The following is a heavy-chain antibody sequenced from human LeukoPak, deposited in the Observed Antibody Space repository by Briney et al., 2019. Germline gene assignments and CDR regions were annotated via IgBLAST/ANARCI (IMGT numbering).Heavy chain of an antibody. Sequence: SETLSLTCAVYGGSFSGYYWSWIRQPPGKGLEWIGEINHSGSTNYNPSLKSRVTISVDTSKNQFSLKLSSVTAADTAVYYCARATKRGNMYHFDYWGQGTLVTVSS. CDR2: INHSGST. CDR1: GGSFSGYY. J-gene: IGHJ4*02. D-gene: IGHD2-2*01. CDR3: ARATKRGNMYHFDY. V-gene: IGHV4-34*01.